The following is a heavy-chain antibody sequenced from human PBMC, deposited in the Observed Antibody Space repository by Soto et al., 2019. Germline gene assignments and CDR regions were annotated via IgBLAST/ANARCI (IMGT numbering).Heavy chain of an antibody. V-gene: IGHV4-59*08. CDR1: GGSITNYY. J-gene: IGHJ4*02. CDR2: IYYSGST. Sequence: SETLSLTCTVSGGSITNYYWSWIRQPPGKGLEWIGYIYYSGSTSYNPSLKSRVTISIDTSEDQFSLKLSSVTATDTAVYYCSRHTTPGGYYFDNWGQGTLVTVSS. D-gene: IGHD1-26*01. CDR3: SRHTTPGGYYFDN.